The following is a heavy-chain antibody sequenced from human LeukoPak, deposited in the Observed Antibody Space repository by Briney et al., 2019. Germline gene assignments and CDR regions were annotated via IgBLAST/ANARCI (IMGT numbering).Heavy chain of an antibody. Sequence: SETLSLTCTVSGGSISSSSYYWSWIRQPPGKGLEWIGYIYYSGSTYYNPSLKSRLTISVDTSKNQFSLKLSSVTAADTAVYYCARDAGYSNPNDWFDPWGQGTLVTVSS. D-gene: IGHD4-11*01. CDR1: GGSISSSSYY. CDR3: ARDAGYSNPNDWFDP. CDR2: IYYSGST. J-gene: IGHJ5*02. V-gene: IGHV4-30-4*08.